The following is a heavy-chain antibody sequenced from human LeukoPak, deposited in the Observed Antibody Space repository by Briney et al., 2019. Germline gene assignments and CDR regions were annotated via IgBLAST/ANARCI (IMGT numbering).Heavy chain of an antibody. Sequence: GGSLRLSCAGSGFSFSSYDMGWLRQAPGKGLEWVAALSASGDYTEYADSVKGRFTISRDTSQNTLILEMNSLRAEDTAVYYCAKSYSDSSSWYSGDYYYGMDVWGQGTTVTVSS. J-gene: IGHJ6*02. V-gene: IGHV3-23*01. CDR3: AKSYSDSSSWYSGDYYYGMDV. D-gene: IGHD6-13*01. CDR2: LSASGDYT. CDR1: GFSFSSYD.